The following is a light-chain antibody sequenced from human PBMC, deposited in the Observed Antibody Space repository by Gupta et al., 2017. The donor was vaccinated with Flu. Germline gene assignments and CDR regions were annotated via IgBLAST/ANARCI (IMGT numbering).Light chain of an antibody. CDR1: QSLLKSNGSNY. J-gene: IGKJ4*01. Sequence: DIVMTQYPLSLPVAPGESASMSCRSSQSLLKSNGSNYLDWYLQRPGRSPQRLIYLGSHRASGVPDRFSGSGSGTDFTLKISRVEAEEVGVYYCMQSLQGLTFGGGTKIEI. CDR2: LGS. CDR3: MQSLQGLT. V-gene: IGKV2-28*01.